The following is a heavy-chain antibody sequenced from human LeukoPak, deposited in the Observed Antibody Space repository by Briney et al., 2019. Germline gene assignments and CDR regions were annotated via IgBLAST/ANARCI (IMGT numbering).Heavy chain of an antibody. CDR3: AKDGSVRGPRVGAYDY. Sequence: GRSLRLSCAASGFTFSSYGMHWVGQAPGKGLEWVAVISYDGSNKYYADSLKGRFTISRDNSKNTLYLQMNSLRAEDTAVYYCAKDGSVRGPRVGAYDYWGQGTLVTVSS. D-gene: IGHD1-26*01. J-gene: IGHJ4*02. CDR2: ISYDGSNK. CDR1: GFTFSSYG. V-gene: IGHV3-30*18.